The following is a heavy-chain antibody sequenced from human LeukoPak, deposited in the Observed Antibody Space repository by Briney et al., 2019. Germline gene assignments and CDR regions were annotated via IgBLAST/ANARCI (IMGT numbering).Heavy chain of an antibody. V-gene: IGHV4-38-2*01. CDR2: IYHSGST. CDR3: AKQRTASSGWYIDY. D-gene: IGHD6-19*01. J-gene: IGHJ4*02. Sequence: SETLSLTCAVSGYSISSGYYWGWIRQPPGKGLEWIGSIYHSGSTYYNPSLKSRVTISVDTSKNQFSLKLSPVTAADTAVYFCAKQRTASSGWYIDYWGQGTLVTVSS. CDR1: GYSISSGYY.